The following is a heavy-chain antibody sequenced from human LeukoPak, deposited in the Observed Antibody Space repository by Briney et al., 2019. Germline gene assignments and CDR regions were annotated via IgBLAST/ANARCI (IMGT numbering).Heavy chain of an antibody. CDR2: IYPSGST. CDR1: GGSINTYF. CDR3: ARDRYGGIIDS. D-gene: IGHD1-1*01. J-gene: IGHJ4*02. Sequence: KPSETLSLTCTVSGGSINTYFWTWIRQPAGKGLQWIGRIYPSGSTNYSPSLKSRLTMSVDTSNNQFSLKLSSVTAADTAVYYCARDRYGGIIDSWGQGTLVSVSS. V-gene: IGHV4-4*07.